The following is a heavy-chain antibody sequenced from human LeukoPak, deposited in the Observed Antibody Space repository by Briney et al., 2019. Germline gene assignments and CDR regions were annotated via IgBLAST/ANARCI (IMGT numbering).Heavy chain of an antibody. D-gene: IGHD3-10*01. CDR2: IYYSGST. V-gene: IGHV4-59*01. CDR1: GDSISSYY. CDR3: ARDRGYGMDV. J-gene: IGHJ6*02. Sequence: SETLSLTCTVSGDSISSYYWSWTRQPPGKGLEWIRYIYYSGSTNYNPSLKSRVTISVDTSKNQFSLKLSSVTAADTAVYYCARDRGYGMDVWGQGTTVTVSS.